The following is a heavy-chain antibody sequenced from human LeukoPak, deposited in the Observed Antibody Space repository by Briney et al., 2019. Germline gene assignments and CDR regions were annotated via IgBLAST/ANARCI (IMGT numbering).Heavy chain of an antibody. V-gene: IGHV3-33*01. CDR2: IWYDGSIQ. D-gene: IGHD2-15*01. Sequence: GRSLRLSCATSGFTFSSSGMHWVRQAPGKGLEWVAVIWYDGSIQYYGDSVKGRFTISRDNSNNTLYLQMNSLRVGDTAVYYCARDAARMYYFDYWGQGTLVTVSS. J-gene: IGHJ4*02. CDR1: GFTFSSSG. CDR3: ARDAARMYYFDY.